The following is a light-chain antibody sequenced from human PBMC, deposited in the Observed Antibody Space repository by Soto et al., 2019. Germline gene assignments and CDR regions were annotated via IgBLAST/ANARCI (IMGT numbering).Light chain of an antibody. Sequence: EIVMTQSPATLSVSPGERATLSCRASQSVSSNLAWYQQKPGQAPRLLIYGASTRATGIPARFSGSGSGTEFTLTISSLQSEDWAVYYCQQYNNWPLAFGQGTKVEIK. CDR2: GAS. CDR3: QQYNNWPLA. J-gene: IGKJ1*01. CDR1: QSVSSN. V-gene: IGKV3D-15*01.